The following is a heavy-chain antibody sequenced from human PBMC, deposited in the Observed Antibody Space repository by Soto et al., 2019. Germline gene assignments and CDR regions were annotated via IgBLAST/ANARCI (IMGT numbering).Heavy chain of an antibody. CDR2: INPSGGST. CDR3: ARAVEVYSYGNGIDY. CDR1: GYTFTSYY. Sequence: GASVKVSCKASGYTFTSYYMHWVRQAPGQGLEWMGIINPSGGSTSYAQKFQGRVTMTRDTSTSTVYMELSSLRSEDTSVYYCARAVEVYSYGNGIDYWGQGSLVTVSS. D-gene: IGHD5-18*01. J-gene: IGHJ4*02. V-gene: IGHV1-46*01.